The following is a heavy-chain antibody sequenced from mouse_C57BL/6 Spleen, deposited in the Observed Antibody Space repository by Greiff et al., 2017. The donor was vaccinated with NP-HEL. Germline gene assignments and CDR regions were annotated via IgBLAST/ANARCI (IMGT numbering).Heavy chain of an antibody. V-gene: IGHV1-80*01. CDR2: IYPGDGDT. D-gene: IGHD1-1*01. Sequence: QVQLKESGAELVKPGASVKISCKASGYAFSSYWMNWVKQRPGKGLEWIGQIYPGDGDTNYNGKFKGKATLTADKSSSTAYMQLSSLTSEDSAVYFCARSSRYYGSSYWYFDVWGTGTTVTVSS. CDR1: GYAFSSYW. J-gene: IGHJ1*03. CDR3: ARSSRYYGSSYWYFDV.